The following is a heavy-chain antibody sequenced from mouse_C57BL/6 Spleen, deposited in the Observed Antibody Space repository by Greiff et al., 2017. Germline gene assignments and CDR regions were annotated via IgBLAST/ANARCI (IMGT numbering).Heavy chain of an antibody. V-gene: IGHV1-50*01. Sequence: QVQLQQPGAELVKPGASVKLSCKASGYTFTSYWMQWVKQRPGQGLEWIGEIDPSDSYTNYNQKFKGKATLTVDTSSSTAYMPLSSLTSEDSAVYYCARGLYSSGGRYFDVWGTGTTVTVSS. D-gene: IGHD1-1*01. CDR1: GYTFTSYW. CDR3: ARGLYSSGGRYFDV. CDR2: IDPSDSYT. J-gene: IGHJ1*03.